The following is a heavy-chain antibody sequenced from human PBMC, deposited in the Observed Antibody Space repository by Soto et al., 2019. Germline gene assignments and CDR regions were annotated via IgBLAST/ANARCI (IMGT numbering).Heavy chain of an antibody. J-gene: IGHJ4*02. CDR2: SYSGGNT. D-gene: IGHD2-2*01. CDR1: GISVSSNY. Sequence: EVQLVESGGGLIQPGGSLRLSCAASGISVSSNYMTWVRQAPGKGLECVSVSYSGGNTYYADSVKGRFTISRDNFKNTLYLQMNSLRTEDTAVYYCAKSPNFYCSSYHCYKYYFDYWGQGTLVTVSS. CDR3: AKSPNFYCSSYHCYKYYFDY. V-gene: IGHV3-66*03.